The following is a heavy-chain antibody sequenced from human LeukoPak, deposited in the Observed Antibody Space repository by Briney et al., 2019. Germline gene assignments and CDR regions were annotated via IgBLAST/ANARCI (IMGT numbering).Heavy chain of an antibody. CDR1: GGTFSSYA. Sequence: ASVKVSCKASGGTFSSYAISWVRQAPGQGLEWIGGIIPIFGTANYAQKFQGRVTITADESTSTAYMELSSLRSEDTAVFYRPKTAYDILTGDDYYYYGMDVWGKGTTVTVSS. J-gene: IGHJ6*04. D-gene: IGHD3-9*01. V-gene: IGHV1-69*13. CDR3: PKTAYDILTGDDYYYYGMDV. CDR2: IIPIFGTA.